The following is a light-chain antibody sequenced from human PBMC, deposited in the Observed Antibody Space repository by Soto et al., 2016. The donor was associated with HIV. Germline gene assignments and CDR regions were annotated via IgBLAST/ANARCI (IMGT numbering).Light chain of an antibody. CDR3: QKXNSAPHT. CDR1: QGIGIF. V-gene: IGKV1-27*01. Sequence: DIQMTQSPSSLSASIGDGVTITCRASQGIGIFLGWYQQKPGKVPKLLIYATSALQSGVPSRFSGSGSGTDFTLTITSLQPEDVATYYCQKXNSAPHTFGGGTKVEIK. J-gene: IGKJ4*01. CDR2: ATS.